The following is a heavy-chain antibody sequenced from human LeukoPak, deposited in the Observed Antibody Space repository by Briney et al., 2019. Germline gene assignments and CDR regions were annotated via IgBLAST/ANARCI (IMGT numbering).Heavy chain of an antibody. CDR1: GGSISSGSYY. Sequence: SETLSLTCTVSGGSISSGSYYWSWIRQPAGKGLEWIGRIYTSGSTNYNPSLKGRVTISVDTSKNQFSLKLSSVTAADTAVYYCARDVGATTLGSYYYYYMDVWGKGTTVTVSS. CDR3: ARDVGATTLGSYYYYYMDV. J-gene: IGHJ6*03. D-gene: IGHD1-26*01. V-gene: IGHV4-61*02. CDR2: IYTSGST.